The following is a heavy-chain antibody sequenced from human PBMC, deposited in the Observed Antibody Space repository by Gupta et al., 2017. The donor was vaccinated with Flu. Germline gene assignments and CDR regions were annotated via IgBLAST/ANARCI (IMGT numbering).Heavy chain of an antibody. D-gene: IGHD3-3*01. J-gene: IGHJ6*02. CDR1: GGSISSYY. CDR3: ARDGPLNEPPWANGRLMGLLSHYYYGMDV. V-gene: IGHV4-4*07. Sequence: QVQLQESGPGLVKPSETLSLTCTVSGGSISSYYWSWIRQPAGKGLEWIGRIYTSGSTNYNPSLKSRVTMSVDTPKNQFSLKLSSVTAADTAVYYCARDGPLNEPPWANGRLMGLLSHYYYGMDVWGQGTTVTVSS. CDR2: IYTSGST.